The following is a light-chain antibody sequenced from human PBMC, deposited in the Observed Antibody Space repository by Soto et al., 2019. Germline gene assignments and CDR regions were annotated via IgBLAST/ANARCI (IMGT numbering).Light chain of an antibody. Sequence: IQLTQSPSSLSASVGDRVTITCRASQGISSYLGWYQQKPGKAPNLLIYAASTLQSGVPSRFSGSGSGTEFTLTISSLQSEDFAAYYCQQYNNWPPITFGQGTRLEI. CDR1: QGISSY. CDR3: QQYNNWPPIT. J-gene: IGKJ5*01. V-gene: IGKV1-9*01. CDR2: AAS.